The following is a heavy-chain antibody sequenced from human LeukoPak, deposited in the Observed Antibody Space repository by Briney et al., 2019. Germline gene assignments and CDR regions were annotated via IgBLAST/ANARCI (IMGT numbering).Heavy chain of an antibody. D-gene: IGHD3-22*01. CDR2: IYYSGST. J-gene: IGHJ6*03. CDR3: AREYYYDSSGYYGTYYYYYMDV. CDR1: GGSISSHY. Sequence: SETLSLTCTVSGGSISSHYWSWIRQPPGKGLEWIGYIYYSGSTNYNPSLKSRVTISVDTSKNQFSPKLSSVTAADTAVYYCAREYYYDSSGYYGTYYYYYMDVWGKGTTVTVSS. V-gene: IGHV4-59*11.